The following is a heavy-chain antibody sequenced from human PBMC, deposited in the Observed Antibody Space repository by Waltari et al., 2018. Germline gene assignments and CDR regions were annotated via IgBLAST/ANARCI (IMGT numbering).Heavy chain of an antibody. CDR3: AGSRDYCSGGSCSFDY. Sequence: QVQLQESGPGLVKPSETLSLPCTVSGGSISSHYWSWIRQPPGKGLEWIGYIYYSGSTNYNPSLKSRVTISVDTSKNQFSLKLSSVTAADTAVYYCAGSRDYCSGGSCSFDYWGQGTLVTVSS. V-gene: IGHV4-59*11. CDR1: GGSISSHY. J-gene: IGHJ4*02. D-gene: IGHD2-15*01. CDR2: IYYSGST.